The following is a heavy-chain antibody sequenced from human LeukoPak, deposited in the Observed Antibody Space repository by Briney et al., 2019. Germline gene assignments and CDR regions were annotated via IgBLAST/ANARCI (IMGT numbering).Heavy chain of an antibody. J-gene: IGHJ4*02. Sequence: GGSLRLSCAASGFTFSSYAMHWVRQAPGKGLEWVAFIRLDGSNKYYADSVRGRFTISRDNSKNTLYLQMNSLRAEDTALYYCAKPHFDYWGQGTLVTVSS. CDR2: IRLDGSNK. CDR1: GFTFSSYA. V-gene: IGHV3-30*02. CDR3: AKPHFDY.